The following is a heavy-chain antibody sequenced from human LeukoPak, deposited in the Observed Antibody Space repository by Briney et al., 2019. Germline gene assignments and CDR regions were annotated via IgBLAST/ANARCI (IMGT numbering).Heavy chain of an antibody. CDR1: GFTFSSYS. D-gene: IGHD4-17*01. Sequence: GGSLRLSCAASGFTFSSYSMNWVCQAPGKGLEWVSYISSSSSTIYYADSVKGRFTISRDNAKNSLYLQMNSLRAEDTAVYYCARAGTVTTRYYFDYWGQGTLVTVSS. CDR2: ISSSSSTI. CDR3: ARAGTVTTRYYFDY. J-gene: IGHJ4*02. V-gene: IGHV3-48*04.